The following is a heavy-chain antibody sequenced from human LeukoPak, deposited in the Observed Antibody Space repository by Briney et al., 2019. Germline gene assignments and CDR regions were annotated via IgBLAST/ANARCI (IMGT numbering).Heavy chain of an antibody. CDR2: IYGGGTT. V-gene: IGHV3-53*01. J-gene: IGHJ4*02. D-gene: IGHD4-17*01. CDR3: ARAPNYGDYGGQ. Sequence: LVGTLRLSCAASGFTVSNNYMSWVRQAPGKGLEWVSLIYGGGTTYYADSVKGRFTISSDSSKNTLYLQMNSLRAEDTAVYYCARAPNYGDYGGQWGRGTLVTVSS. CDR1: GFTVSNNY.